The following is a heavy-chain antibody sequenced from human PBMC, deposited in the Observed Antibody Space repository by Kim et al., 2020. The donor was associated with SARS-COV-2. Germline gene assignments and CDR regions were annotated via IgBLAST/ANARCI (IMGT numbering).Heavy chain of an antibody. CDR2: IKEDGSET. CDR3: ARDWMRSYDC. V-gene: IGHV3-7*01. J-gene: IGHJ4*02. CDR1: GFNFGSYW. Sequence: GGSLRLSCAAPGFNFGSYWMSWVRQAPGRGLERVANIKEDGSETYYADSVKGRFTISRDNAKNSLDLQMNSLSVEDTAVYYCARDWMRSYDCWGQGTLVTVSS. D-gene: IGHD1-1*01.